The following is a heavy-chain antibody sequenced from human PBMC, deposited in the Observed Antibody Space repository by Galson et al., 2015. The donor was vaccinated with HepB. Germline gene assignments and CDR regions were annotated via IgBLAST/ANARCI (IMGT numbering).Heavy chain of an antibody. CDR3: VKDYGRCSNGVCYAIPMDV. D-gene: IGHD2-8*01. Sequence: SLRLSCAASGFTFSSYAMSWVRQAPGMGLEWVSGITDIYTTYYADSVQGRFTISRDNSKNTVYLQMNSLRVEDTAVYYCVKDYGRCSNGVCYAIPMDVWGQGITVSVSS. CDR2: ITDIYTT. J-gene: IGHJ6*02. CDR1: GFTFSSYA. V-gene: IGHV3-23*01.